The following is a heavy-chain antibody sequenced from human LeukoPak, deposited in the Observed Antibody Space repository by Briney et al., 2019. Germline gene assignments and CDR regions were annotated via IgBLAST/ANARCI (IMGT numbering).Heavy chain of an antibody. CDR2: ISSSDSTI. CDR1: GFTFSDYY. D-gene: IGHD4-17*01. Sequence: PGGSLRLSCAASGFTFSDYYMSWIRQAPGKGLEWVSYISSSDSTIYYADSMKGRFTISRNNAKHSLYLQINLLTAEDTAVYYCAKGGDYEIYYYYYYMDVWGKGTTVTVSS. CDR3: AKGGDYEIYYYYYYMDV. J-gene: IGHJ6*03. V-gene: IGHV3-11*01.